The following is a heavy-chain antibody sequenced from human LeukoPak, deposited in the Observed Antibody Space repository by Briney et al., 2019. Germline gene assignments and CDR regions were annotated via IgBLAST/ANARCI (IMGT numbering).Heavy chain of an antibody. CDR3: ARDHCSSTSCHPWFDP. V-gene: IGHV4-61*01. D-gene: IGHD2-2*01. CDR1: GGSISSSSYY. Sequence: PSETLSLTCTVSGGSISSSSYYWSWIRQPPGKGLEWIGYIYYSGSTNYSPSLKSRLTISVDTSKNQFSLKLSSVTAADTAVYYCARDHCSSTSCHPWFDPWGQGTLVTVSS. CDR2: IYYSGST. J-gene: IGHJ5*02.